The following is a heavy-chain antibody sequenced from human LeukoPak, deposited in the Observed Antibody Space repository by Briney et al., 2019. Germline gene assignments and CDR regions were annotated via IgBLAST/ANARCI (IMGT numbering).Heavy chain of an antibody. V-gene: IGHV4-59*12. D-gene: IGHD2-2*01. J-gene: IGHJ3*02. Sequence: PSETLSLTCTVSGGSISSYFWTWIRQPPGKGLEWIGYISYSGTTNYNPSLKSRVTISVDTSKNQFSLKLSSVTAADTAVYYCARGGGFFFQTSSVAFDIWGQGTMVTVSS. CDR3: ARGGGFFFQTSSVAFDI. CDR2: ISYSGTT. CDR1: GGSISSYF.